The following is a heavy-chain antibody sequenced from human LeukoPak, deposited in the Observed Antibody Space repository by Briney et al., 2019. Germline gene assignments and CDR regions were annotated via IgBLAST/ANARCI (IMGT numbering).Heavy chain of an antibody. V-gene: IGHV3-23*01. CDR1: GFTFSSYA. CDR3: AKDDEYSSSSSGMDV. D-gene: IGHD6-6*01. Sequence: PGGSLRLSCAASGFTFSSYAMSWVRQAPGKGLEWVSAISGSGGSTYYADSVKGRFTISRDNSKNTQYLQMNSLRAEDTAVYYCAKDDEYSSSSSGMDVWGQGTTVTVSS. J-gene: IGHJ6*02. CDR2: ISGSGGST.